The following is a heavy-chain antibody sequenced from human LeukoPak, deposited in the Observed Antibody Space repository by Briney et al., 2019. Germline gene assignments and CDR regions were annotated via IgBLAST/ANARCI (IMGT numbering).Heavy chain of an antibody. V-gene: IGHV4-4*07. CDR1: GGSISSYY. J-gene: IGHJ4*02. Sequence: PSETLSLTCTVSGGSISSYYWSWIRQPAGKGLEWIGRIHISGSTNYNPSLKSRVTMSVDTSKNQFSLKLTSVTAADTAVYYCVVTYGSGSYEGSFDYWGQGTLVTVSS. CDR2: IHISGST. CDR3: VVTYGSGSYEGSFDY. D-gene: IGHD3-10*01.